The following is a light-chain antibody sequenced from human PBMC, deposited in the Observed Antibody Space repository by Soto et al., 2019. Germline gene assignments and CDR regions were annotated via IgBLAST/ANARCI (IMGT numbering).Light chain of an antibody. CDR2: GTS. CDR1: QRVSSN. Sequence: EIVMTQSPATLSVSPGERATLSCRASQRVSSNLAWYQQKPGQAPRLLIYGTSTRATAIPARFSGSGSGTEFTLTISRLQSEDFAVYYCQQYNNWPGTFGQGTKLEIK. CDR3: QQYNNWPGT. V-gene: IGKV3-15*01. J-gene: IGKJ2*02.